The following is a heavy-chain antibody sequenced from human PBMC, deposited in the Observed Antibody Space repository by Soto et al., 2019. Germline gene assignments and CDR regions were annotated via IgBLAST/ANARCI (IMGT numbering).Heavy chain of an antibody. D-gene: IGHD2-15*01. Sequence: NPSETLSLTCTVSGGSINSNNYYWARIRQPPGKGLAWIASIYYDGSTYYNPSLKSRVTISVDTSKNQFSLRLSSVTAADTAIYYCAKVVVAATRHTDFDSWGQGTLVTVSS. CDR3: AKVVVAATRHTDFDS. CDR1: GGSINSNNYY. CDR2: IYYDGST. J-gene: IGHJ4*02. V-gene: IGHV4-39*01.